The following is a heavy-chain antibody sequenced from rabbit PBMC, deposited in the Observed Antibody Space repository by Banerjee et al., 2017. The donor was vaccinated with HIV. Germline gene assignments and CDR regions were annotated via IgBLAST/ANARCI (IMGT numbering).Heavy chain of an antibody. D-gene: IGHD4-2*01. CDR2: IDAGSSGTT. J-gene: IGHJ3*01. Sequence: QEQLVESGGGLVQPEGSLTLTCIASGVSFSGDSYICWVRQDPGRGLEWIACIDAGSSGTTYYASWAKGRFTISITSTTTVTLQMTSLTAADTATYFCAKSDAAGSWPLDLWGPGTLVTVS. CDR1: GVSFSGDSY. V-gene: IGHV1S45*01. CDR3: AKSDAAGSWPLDL.